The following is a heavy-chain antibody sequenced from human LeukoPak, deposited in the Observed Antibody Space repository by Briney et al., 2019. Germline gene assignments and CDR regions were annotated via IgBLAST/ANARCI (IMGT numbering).Heavy chain of an antibody. CDR2: ISSSSSTI. CDR3: ARDMLLGDAFDI. CDR1: GFTFSIYS. Sequence: GGSLRLSCAASGFTFSIYSMNWVRQAPGKGLEWVSYISSSSSTIYYADSVKGRFTISRDNAKNSLYLQMNSLRADDTAFYCARDMLLGDAFDIWGQGTTVIVSS. J-gene: IGHJ3*02. V-gene: IGHV3-48*01. D-gene: IGHD3-10*02.